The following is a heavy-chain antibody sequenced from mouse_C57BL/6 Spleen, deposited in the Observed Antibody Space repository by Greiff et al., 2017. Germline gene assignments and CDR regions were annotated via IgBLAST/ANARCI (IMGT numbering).Heavy chain of an antibody. CDR2: IDPENGDT. CDR3: TTAYRLRVDY. J-gene: IGHJ4*01. CDR1: GFTINDDY. V-gene: IGHV14-4*01. Sequence: EVQLQQPGAELVRPGASVKLSCTASGFTINDDYMHWVKQRPGQGLEWIGRIDPENGDTEYDSKFQGKATITADTSSNTAYLQLSSLTSEDTAVYYCTTAYRLRVDYWGQGTSVTVSS. D-gene: IGHD1-2*01.